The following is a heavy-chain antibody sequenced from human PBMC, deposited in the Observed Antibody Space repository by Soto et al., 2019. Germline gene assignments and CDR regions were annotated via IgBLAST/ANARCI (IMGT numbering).Heavy chain of an antibody. Sequence: QITLKESGPTLVKPTQTLTLTCTFSGFSLSTSGVNVGWIRQPPGKTLEWLALIYWDDDKRYSPSLKSRLTISKDTSKNQVVLIMTDMDPVDTATYYWVHRQGAASNWGQGTLVTVSS. CDR3: VHRQGAASN. J-gene: IGHJ4*02. D-gene: IGHD6-25*01. V-gene: IGHV2-5*02. CDR2: IYWDDDK. CDR1: GFSLSTSGVN.